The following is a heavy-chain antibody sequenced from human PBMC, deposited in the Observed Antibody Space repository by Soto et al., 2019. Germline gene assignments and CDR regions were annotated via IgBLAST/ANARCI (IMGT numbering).Heavy chain of an antibody. D-gene: IGHD4-17*01. CDR2: ISSSSSTI. CDR1: GFTFSSYS. J-gene: IGHJ4*02. V-gene: IGHV3-48*02. CDR3: ARDRFDYGDYITL. Sequence: EVQLVESGGGLVQPGGSLRLSCAASGFTFSSYSMNWVRQAPGKGLEWVSYISSSSSTIDYADSVKGRFTISRDNAKNSLYLQMNSLIDEDTAVYYCARDRFDYGDYITLWGQGTLVTVSS.